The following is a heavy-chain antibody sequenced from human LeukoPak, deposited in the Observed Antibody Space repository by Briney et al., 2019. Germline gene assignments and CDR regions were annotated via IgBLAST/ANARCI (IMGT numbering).Heavy chain of an antibody. J-gene: IGHJ4*02. CDR1: GFTFGKYW. D-gene: IGHD3-3*01. CDR3: ARNQYDTWSRRGNFDS. Sequence: GGSLRLSCVASGFTFGKYWMSWVRQAPGKGLEWVANIKLDGSEKNYVDSVKGRFTISRDNTKNSLYLQMNSLRVEDTAVFYCARNQYDTWSRRGNFDSWGQGTLVIVSS. CDR2: IKLDGSEK. V-gene: IGHV3-7*03.